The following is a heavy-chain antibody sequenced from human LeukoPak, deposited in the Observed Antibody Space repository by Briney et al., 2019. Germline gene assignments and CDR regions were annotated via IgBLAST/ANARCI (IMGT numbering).Heavy chain of an antibody. D-gene: IGHD3-10*01. CDR2: ISWNSGSM. J-gene: IGHJ3*02. Sequence: PGGSLRLSCVASGFTFDDYAMHWVRQAPGKGLEWVSGISWNSGSMGYADSVKGRFTISRDSAENSLYLQMNSLRAEDTALYYCAKEDGSGAFDIWGQGTMVTVSS. CDR1: GFTFDDYA. CDR3: AKEDGSGAFDI. V-gene: IGHV3-9*01.